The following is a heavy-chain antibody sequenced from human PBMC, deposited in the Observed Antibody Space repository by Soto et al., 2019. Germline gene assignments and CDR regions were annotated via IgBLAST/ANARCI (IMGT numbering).Heavy chain of an antibody. CDR3: ARGMVIVVVVTTASGNWFDP. V-gene: IGHV4-39*01. CDR1: GDSISSSSYY. D-gene: IGHD2-15*01. CDR2: IYYTGST. J-gene: IGHJ5*02. Sequence: SETLSLTCTVSGDSISSSSYYWGWIRQPPGKGLEWIGNIYYTGSTYYNPSLRSRVTISIDMSKNEVSLKLSSVTAADTAVYYCARGMVIVVVVTTASGNWFDPWGQGTLVTVSS.